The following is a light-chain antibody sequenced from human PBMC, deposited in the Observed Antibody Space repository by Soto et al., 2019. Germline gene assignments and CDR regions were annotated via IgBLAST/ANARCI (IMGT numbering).Light chain of an antibody. CDR2: GAS. V-gene: IGKV3-20*01. CDR3: QQYGSSPRT. J-gene: IGKJ1*01. CDR1: QSVSSSY. Sequence: EIFFTQSPGTPSLSPGERATLSCRASQSVSSSYLAWYQQKPGQAPRLLIYGASSRATGIPDRFSGSGSGTDFTLTISRLEPEDFAVYYCQQYGSSPRTFGQGTKVDIK.